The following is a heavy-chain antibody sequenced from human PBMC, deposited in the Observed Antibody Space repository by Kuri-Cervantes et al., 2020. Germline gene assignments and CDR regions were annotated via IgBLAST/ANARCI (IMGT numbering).Heavy chain of an antibody. CDR1: GFTFDDYA. CDR2: ISWNSGSI. CDR3: ARGWL. Sequence: GGSLRLSCAASGFTFDDYAMHWVRQAPGKGLEWVSGISWNSGSIGYADSVKGRFTISRDNAKNSLYLQMNSLRVEDTAVYYCARGWLGGQGTLVTVSS. D-gene: IGHD6-19*01. V-gene: IGHV3-9*01. J-gene: IGHJ4*02.